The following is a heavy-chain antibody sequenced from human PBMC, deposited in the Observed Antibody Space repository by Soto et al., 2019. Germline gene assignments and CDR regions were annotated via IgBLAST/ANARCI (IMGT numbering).Heavy chain of an antibody. V-gene: IGHV3-23*01. J-gene: IGHJ4*02. CDR2: FRAGGDDGTT. Sequence: GGSLRLSCVASGFTFISYSMSWVRQAPGKGLEWVSGFRAGGDDGTTYYADSVKGRFTISRDNSKNTLFLQMNSLRAEDTAIYYCAKKVNSGSGSQYFDYFGQGTLVTVSS. CDR3: AKKVNSGSGSQYFDY. CDR1: GFTFISYS. D-gene: IGHD3-10*01.